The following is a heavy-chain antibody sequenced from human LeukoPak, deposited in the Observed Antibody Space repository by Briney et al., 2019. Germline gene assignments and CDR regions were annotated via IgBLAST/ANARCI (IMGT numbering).Heavy chain of an antibody. CDR2: IYYSGST. D-gene: IGHD3-10*01. Sequence: SETLSLTCTVSGGSISSSSYYWGWIRQPPGKGLEWIGSIYYSGSTYYNPALKSRVTISVDTSKNQFSLKLSSVTAADTAVYYCARLGRITMVRGIIINFFDPWGQGTLVTVSS. J-gene: IGHJ5*02. V-gene: IGHV4-39*01. CDR1: GGSISSSSYY. CDR3: ARLGRITMVRGIIINFFDP.